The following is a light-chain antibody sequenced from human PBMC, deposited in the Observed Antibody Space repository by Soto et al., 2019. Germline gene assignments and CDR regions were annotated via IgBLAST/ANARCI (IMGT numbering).Light chain of an antibody. V-gene: IGKV1-5*03. CDR2: KAS. CDR3: QQYDSYSLRT. CDR1: RTITIS. Sequence: DIQMTQSPSTLSASVGDRVTITCRASRTITISLAWYQQKPGKAPKLLIYKASSLESGVPSRFSGSGSGTEFTLTISSPQPDDFATYYCQQYDSYSLRTFGQGTKVEI. J-gene: IGKJ1*01.